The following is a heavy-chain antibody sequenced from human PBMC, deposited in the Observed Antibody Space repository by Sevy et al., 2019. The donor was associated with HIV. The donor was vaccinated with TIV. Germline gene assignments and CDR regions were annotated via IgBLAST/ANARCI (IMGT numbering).Heavy chain of an antibody. CDR3: AGENAWGRGYS. V-gene: IGHV4-59*08. J-gene: IGHJ4*02. CDR2: IYYNGHI. CDR1: GGSITSLY. D-gene: IGHD1-26*01. Sequence: SETLSLTCTVFGGSITSLYWNWIRQPPGKVLEWIANIYYNGHINYNPSLKSRVTLSLDTSKNQFSLRLSSVTAADTAMYYCAGENAWGRGYSWGQGTLVTVSS.